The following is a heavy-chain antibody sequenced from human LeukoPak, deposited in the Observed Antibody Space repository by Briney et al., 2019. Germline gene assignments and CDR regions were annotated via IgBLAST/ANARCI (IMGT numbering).Heavy chain of an antibody. CDR1: GGSISSYY. D-gene: IGHD3-22*01. CDR2: IYYSGST. CDR3: ARDPGRGYYDSSGYYVQ. Sequence: PSETLSLTCTVSGGSISSYYWSWIRQPPGKGLEWIGYIYYSGSTYYNPSLKSRVTISVDTSKNQFSLKLSSVTAADTAVYYCARDPGRGYYDSSGYYVQWGQGTLVTVSS. V-gene: IGHV4-59*12. J-gene: IGHJ4*02.